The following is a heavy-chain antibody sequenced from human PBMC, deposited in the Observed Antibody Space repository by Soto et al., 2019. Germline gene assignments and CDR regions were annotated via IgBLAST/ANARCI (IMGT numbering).Heavy chain of an antibody. J-gene: IGHJ4*02. CDR2: SRSKASSYTT. CDR1: GFTFSDYI. D-gene: IGHD1-26*01. Sequence: GGSLRLSCVVSGFTFSDYIMDWVRQAPGKGLEWVGRSRSKASSYTTEYAASVKGRFTVSRDDSKNSLYLQMNSLRTEDTAVYYWARDSSGGYPTFDYWGQGTLVTVSS. CDR3: ARDSSGGYPTFDY. V-gene: IGHV3-72*01.